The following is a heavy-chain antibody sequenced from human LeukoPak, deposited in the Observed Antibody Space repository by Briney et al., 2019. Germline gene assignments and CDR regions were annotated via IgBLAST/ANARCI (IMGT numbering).Heavy chain of an antibody. D-gene: IGHD3-3*01. CDR3: ARDNLGVVIIYEGYYFDY. V-gene: IGHV3-21*01. J-gene: IGHJ4*02. CDR2: ISSSSSYI. CDR1: GFTFSSYS. Sequence: GGSLRLSCAASGFTFSSYSMNWVRQAPGKGLEWVSSISSSSSYIYYADSVKGRFTISRDNAKNSLYLQMNSLRAEDTAVYYCARDNLGVVIIYEGYYFDYWGQGTLVTVSS.